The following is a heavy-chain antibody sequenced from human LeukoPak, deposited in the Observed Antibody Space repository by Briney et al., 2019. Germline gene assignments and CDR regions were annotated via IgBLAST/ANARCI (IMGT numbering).Heavy chain of an antibody. Sequence: ASVKVSCKASGVTFSSYAISWVRQAPGQGLEWMGWINPNSGDTNYAQKFQGRVTMTRDTSISTAYMELSRLRSDDTAVYYCARVRYRLAETYIDYWGQGTLVTVSS. CDR1: GVTFSSYA. V-gene: IGHV1-2*02. J-gene: IGHJ4*02. D-gene: IGHD3-16*01. CDR3: ARVRYRLAETYIDY. CDR2: INPNSGDT.